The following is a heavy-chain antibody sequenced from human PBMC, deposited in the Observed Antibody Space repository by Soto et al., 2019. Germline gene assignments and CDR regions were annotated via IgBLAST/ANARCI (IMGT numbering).Heavy chain of an antibody. J-gene: IGHJ5*02. CDR2: IPDDGSNK. CDR1: GFTFRNYA. V-gene: IGHV3-30*04. CDR3: AKDAVARNGVWDCFDP. D-gene: IGHD3-16*01. Sequence: GGSLRLSCAASGFTFRNYAMHWVRQAPGKGLEWVAVIPDDGSNKYYADSVKGRFTISRDNSKNTLYLQLSSLRVDDTAIYYCAKDAVARNGVWDCFDPWGRETLFTVS.